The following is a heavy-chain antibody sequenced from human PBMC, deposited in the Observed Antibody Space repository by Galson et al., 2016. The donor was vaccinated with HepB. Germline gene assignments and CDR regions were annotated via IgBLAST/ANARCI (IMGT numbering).Heavy chain of an antibody. Sequence: SVKVSCKASGYTFTSYEINWVRQAPGQGLEWMGWVSANNGNANYAEKLRGRVTLTTDTSTTTAYLELRSLSSDDTAVYYCARERQGSGRDVFDIWGQGTLVTVSS. CDR2: VSANNGNA. CDR1: GYTFTSYE. V-gene: IGHV1-18*04. D-gene: IGHD3-10*01. CDR3: ARERQGSGRDVFDI. J-gene: IGHJ3*02.